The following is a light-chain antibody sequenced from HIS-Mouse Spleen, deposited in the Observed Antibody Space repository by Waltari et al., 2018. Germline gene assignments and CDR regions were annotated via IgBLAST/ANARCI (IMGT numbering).Light chain of an antibody. J-gene: IGLJ2*01. Sequence: QSALTQPASVYGSPGHPITIPFTRISRDVGSYNLVSCYQQHPGKAPKLMIYEGSKRPSGVSNRFSGSKSGNTASLTISGLQAEDEADYYCCSYAGSSTVVFGGGTKLTVL. V-gene: IGLV2-23*01. CDR2: EGS. CDR3: CSYAGSSTVV. CDR1: SRDVGSYNL.